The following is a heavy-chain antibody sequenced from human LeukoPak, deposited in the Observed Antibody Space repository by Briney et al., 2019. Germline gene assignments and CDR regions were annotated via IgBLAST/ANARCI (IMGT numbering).Heavy chain of an antibody. CDR2: ISYDGSNK. D-gene: IGHD1-14*01. CDR3: AKVSGGGLYYDGMDV. CDR1: GFTFSSYA. Sequence: GGSLRLSCAASGFTFSSYAMHWVRQAPGKGLEWLAVISYDGSNKYYADSVKGRFTISRDSSKNTLYLQMNSLRAEDTAVYYCAKVSGGGLYYDGMDVWGQGTTVTVSS. J-gene: IGHJ6*02. V-gene: IGHV3-30*04.